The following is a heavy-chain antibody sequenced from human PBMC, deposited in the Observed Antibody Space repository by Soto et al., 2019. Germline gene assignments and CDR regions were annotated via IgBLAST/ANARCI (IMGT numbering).Heavy chain of an antibody. V-gene: IGHV1-18*03. D-gene: IGHD5-12*01. J-gene: IGHJ6*04. CDR2: ISNYNGDT. CDR3: AIEGVALYYYYGMDV. Sequence: QVQLVQSGAEVKKPGASVKVSCKASGYTFTRSGISWVRQAPGQGLEWMGWISNYNGDTNYAQTLQGRVTMTTDTSTSTVHMEVRSLRSDDMAVYYCAIEGVALYYYYGMDVGGKGTPVTVSS. CDR1: GYTFTRSG.